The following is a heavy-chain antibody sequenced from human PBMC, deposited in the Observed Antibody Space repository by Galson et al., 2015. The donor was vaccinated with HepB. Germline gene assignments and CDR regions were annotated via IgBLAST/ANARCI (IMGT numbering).Heavy chain of an antibody. Sequence: SVKVSCKASGYTFSDYYIQWVRQDPGQGLEWMGWINPYTGATNYAEKFHGRVTVSRDTSTGTAYMQLSRLRFADTGVCYCARSSFQRQLLGPFDYWGQGALVTVSS. D-gene: IGHD6-13*01. CDR2: INPYTGAT. CDR3: ARSSFQRQLLGPFDY. CDR1: GYTFSDYY. J-gene: IGHJ4*02. V-gene: IGHV1-2*02.